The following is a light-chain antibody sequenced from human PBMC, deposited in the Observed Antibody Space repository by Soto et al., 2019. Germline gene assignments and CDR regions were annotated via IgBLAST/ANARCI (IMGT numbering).Light chain of an antibody. CDR3: QPYNNWPLT. Sequence: DIQMSQSPSTLSASVGDRVTITCRASQSISNSLAWYQQKPGKAPKLLINDASSLERGVPSRFSGSGSGTEFTLTISSLQPDDFATYYCQPYNNWPLTFGGGTKV. J-gene: IGKJ4*01. CDR1: QSISNS. CDR2: DAS. V-gene: IGKV1-5*01.